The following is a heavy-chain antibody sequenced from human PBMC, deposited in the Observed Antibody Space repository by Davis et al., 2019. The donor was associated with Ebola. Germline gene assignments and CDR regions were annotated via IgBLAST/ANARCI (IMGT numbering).Heavy chain of an antibody. Sequence: PGGSLRLSCAASGFTSSSFEMTWVRQAPGKGLEWVSYISGSGSTIFYADSVKGRFTISRDNAKNSLYLQMNSLRAEDTAVYYCARGIYYSVQSGFDYWGPGTLVTVSS. CDR2: ISGSGSTI. CDR3: ARGIYYSVQSGFDY. D-gene: IGHD4-11*01. V-gene: IGHV3-48*03. J-gene: IGHJ4*02. CDR1: GFTSSSFE.